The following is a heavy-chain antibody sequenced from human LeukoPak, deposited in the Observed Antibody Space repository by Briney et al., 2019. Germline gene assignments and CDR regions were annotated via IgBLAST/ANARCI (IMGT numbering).Heavy chain of an antibody. CDR3: AKGSSIVGATPADY. CDR2: ISYDGSNK. Sequence: GGSLRLSCAASGFTFSSYAMHWVRQAPGKGLEWVAVISYDGSNKYYADSVKGRFTISRDNSKNTLYLQMNSLRAEDTAVYYCAKGSSIVGATPADYWGQGTLVTVSS. V-gene: IGHV3-30-3*01. J-gene: IGHJ4*02. CDR1: GFTFSSYA. D-gene: IGHD1-26*01.